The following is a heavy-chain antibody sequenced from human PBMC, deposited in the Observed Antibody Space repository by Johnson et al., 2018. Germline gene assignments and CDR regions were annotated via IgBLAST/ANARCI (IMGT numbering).Heavy chain of an antibody. V-gene: IGHV1-69*01. D-gene: IGHD1-1*01. J-gene: IGHJ3*02. CDR1: GGTFSSYA. CDR3: ARMYNWNAGDAFDI. Sequence: QVQLVESGAEVKKXGSSVKVXCKASGGTFSSYAISWVRQAPGQGLEWMGGIIPIFGTANYAQKFQGRVTITADDATSTAYMERSSLRSEDTAVYYCARMYNWNAGDAFDIWGQGTMVTVSS. CDR2: IIPIFGTA.